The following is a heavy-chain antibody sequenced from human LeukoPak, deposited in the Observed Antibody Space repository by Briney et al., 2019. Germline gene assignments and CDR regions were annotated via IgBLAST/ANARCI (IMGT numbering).Heavy chain of an antibody. CDR3: ATTRYSGSYYGYYYYGMDV. D-gene: IGHD1-26*01. Sequence: SETLSLTCTVSGGSISSSSYYWGWIRQPPGKGLEWTGSIYYSGSTYYNPSLKSRVTISVDTSKNQFSLKLSSVTAADTAVYYCATTRYSGSYYGYYYYGMDVWGQGTTVTVSS. CDR1: GGSISSSSYY. J-gene: IGHJ6*02. CDR2: IYYSGST. V-gene: IGHV4-39*01.